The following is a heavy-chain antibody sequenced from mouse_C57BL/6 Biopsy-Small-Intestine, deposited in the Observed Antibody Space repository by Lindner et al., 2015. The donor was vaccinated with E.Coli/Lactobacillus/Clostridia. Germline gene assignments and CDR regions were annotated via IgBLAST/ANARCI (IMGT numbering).Heavy chain of an antibody. D-gene: IGHD2-4*01. Sequence: SVKVSCKASGYTFTHYAMHWVRQAPGQRPEWMGWINTGDGNTKYSQKFQGRVTISRDTFASTAYMELSGLRSEDTAVYFCARNTMSGVVSAFDYWGQGTLVTVSS. CDR3: ARNTMSGVVSAFDY. CDR2: INTGDGNT. V-gene: IGHV1-84*02. CDR1: GYTFTHYA. J-gene: IGHJ4*01.